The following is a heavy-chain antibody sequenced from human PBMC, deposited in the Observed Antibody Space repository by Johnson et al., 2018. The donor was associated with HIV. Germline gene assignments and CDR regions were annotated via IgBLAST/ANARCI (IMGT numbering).Heavy chain of an antibody. CDR1: GFAFRTHW. J-gene: IGHJ3*01. Sequence: MLLVESGGGLVQPGGSLRLSCAASGFAFRTHWMVWVRQVPGKGPVWVARIYKDGSRTSYADSVKGRFTISRDNAKNTVDLQMNSLRVEDTAVYYCAKVDCGGDTCAGFDPFNLWGQGTVVTVSS. V-gene: IGHV3-74*02. D-gene: IGHD2-21*01. CDR2: IYKDGSRT. CDR3: AKVDCGGDTCAGFDPFNL.